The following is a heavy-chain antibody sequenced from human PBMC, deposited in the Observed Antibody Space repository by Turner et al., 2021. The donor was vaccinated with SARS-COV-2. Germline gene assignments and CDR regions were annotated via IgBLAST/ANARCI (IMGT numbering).Heavy chain of an antibody. V-gene: IGHV3-48*01. J-gene: IGHJ4*02. D-gene: IGHD4-17*01. CDR3: ARDRQVTTPLETIY. CDR2: ITGSSGTI. CDR1: GFTFSDYS. Sequence: EVQLVESGGGLVQPGGSLRLSCAASGFTFSDYSMNWVRQTPGKGLEWGSYITGSSGTIYYADSVRGRFTISRDNAKNSLYLQMNSLRAEDTAVYYCARDRQVTTPLETIYWGQGTLVTVSS.